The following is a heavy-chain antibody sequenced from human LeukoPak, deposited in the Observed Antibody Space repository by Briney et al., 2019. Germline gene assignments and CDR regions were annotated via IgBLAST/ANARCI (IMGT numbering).Heavy chain of an antibody. CDR1: GFTFSSYA. CDR2: ISYDGSNK. D-gene: IGHD3-9*01. J-gene: IGHJ4*02. Sequence: GGSLRLSCAASGFTFSSYAMHWVRQAPGKGLEWVAVISYDGSNKYYADSVKGRFTISRDNSKNTLYLQMNSLRAEDTAVYYCARVEALTGYSPWWGQGTLVTVSS. V-gene: IGHV3-30-3*01. CDR3: ARVEALTGYSPW.